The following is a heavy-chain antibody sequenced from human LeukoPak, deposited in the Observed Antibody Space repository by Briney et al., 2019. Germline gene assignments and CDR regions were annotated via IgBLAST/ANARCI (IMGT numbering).Heavy chain of an antibody. D-gene: IGHD6-19*01. V-gene: IGHV3-30*03. CDR3: ARAITQWLVDGFGY. Sequence: GRTLRLSCAASGFTFSSYGMHWVRQAPGKGLECVTIISHDGINKYYTDSVKGRFTISRDNSKNTLYLQMNSLRPEDTAVYYCARAITQWLVDGFGYWGQGTLVTVSS. J-gene: IGHJ4*02. CDR1: GFTFSSYG. CDR2: ISHDGINK.